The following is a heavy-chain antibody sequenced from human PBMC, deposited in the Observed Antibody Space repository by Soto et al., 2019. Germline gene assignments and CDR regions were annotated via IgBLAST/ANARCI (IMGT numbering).Heavy chain of an antibody. CDR1: GFTLSTYW. V-gene: IGHV3-74*01. Sequence: EVQLVESGGGLVEPGGSRRLSCAASGFTLSTYWMHWVRQAPGKGRVWVSRINSDGTTTTYADSVKGRFTISSDNSRNTLYLQMNSQRAEDTAVYYCPTVATVSYSWRDNWGQGTLVTVSS. CDR3: PTVATVSYSWRDN. D-gene: IGHD1-26*01. CDR2: INSDGTTT. J-gene: IGHJ4*02.